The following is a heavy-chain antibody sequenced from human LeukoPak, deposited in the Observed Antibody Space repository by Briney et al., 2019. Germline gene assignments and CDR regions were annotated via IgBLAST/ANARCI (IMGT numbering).Heavy chain of an antibody. D-gene: IGHD6-6*01. CDR1: GFTFSSYW. V-gene: IGHV3-7*01. CDR3: ARVPMIAARPRYFQH. Sequence: PGGSLRLSCAASGFTFSSYWMSWVRQAPGKGLEWVANIKQDGSEKYYVDSVKGRFTISRDNAKNSLYLRMNSLRAKDTAVYYCARVPMIAARPRYFQHWGQGTLVTVSS. CDR2: IKQDGSEK. J-gene: IGHJ1*01.